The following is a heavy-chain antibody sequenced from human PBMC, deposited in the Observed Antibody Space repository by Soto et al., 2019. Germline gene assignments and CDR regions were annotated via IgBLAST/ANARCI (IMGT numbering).Heavy chain of an antibody. J-gene: IGHJ6*02. Sequence: GESLKISCKGSGYSFIAYWIGWVRQMPGKGLELMGIVYPGDSETRYNSSLQGQVTISVDKSISTAYLQWGSLKASDTAIYYCARGLQLPAFYYGMDVWGQGTTVTVS. CDR1: GYSFIAYW. D-gene: IGHD1-7*01. V-gene: IGHV5-51*01. CDR3: ARGLQLPAFYYGMDV. CDR2: VYPGDSET.